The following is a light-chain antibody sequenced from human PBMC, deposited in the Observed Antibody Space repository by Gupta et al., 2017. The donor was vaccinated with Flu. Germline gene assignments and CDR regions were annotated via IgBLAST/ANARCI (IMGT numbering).Light chain of an antibody. V-gene: IGLV1-44*01. J-gene: IGLJ1*01. CDR1: SSNIGSYT. CDR2: GDN. CDR3: AAWDDSLNGFYV. Sequence: QSVLSQRPTASGTPGQGFTISCSGHSSNIGSYTVNWYQQLPGTAANLLIYGDNQPPSAGPARCSGSKSGTSASLAISGLQSEDEAEYYCAAWDDSLNGFYVFGTGTKVTVL.